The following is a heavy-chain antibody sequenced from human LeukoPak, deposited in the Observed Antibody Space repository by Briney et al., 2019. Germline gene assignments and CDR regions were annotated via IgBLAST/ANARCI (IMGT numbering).Heavy chain of an antibody. D-gene: IGHD6-6*01. V-gene: IGHV1-18*01. Sequence: ASVKVSCKASGYTFTSYGISWARQAPGQGLEWMGWISAYNGNTNYAQKLQGRVTMTTDTSTSTAYMELRSLRSDDTAVYYCARAAEAARPHDYWGQGTLVTVSS. J-gene: IGHJ4*02. CDR1: GYTFTSYG. CDR2: ISAYNGNT. CDR3: ARAAEAARPHDY.